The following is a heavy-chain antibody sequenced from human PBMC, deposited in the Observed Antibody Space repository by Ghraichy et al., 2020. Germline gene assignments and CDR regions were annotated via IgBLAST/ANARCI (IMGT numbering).Heavy chain of an antibody. CDR1: GGSIRSESYY. CDR3: ARGGNGDHYYYYGLDV. CDR2: IHHSGTV. J-gene: IGHJ6*02. Sequence: SETLSLTCTVSGGSIRSESYYWDWIRQSQGKGLEWIGSIHHSGTVYYNPSLKNRVTISVDTSKDQFSLELTSVTAADTAVYYCARGGNGDHYYYYGLDVWGQGTTIIVSS. D-gene: IGHD3-16*01. V-gene: IGHV4-39*01.